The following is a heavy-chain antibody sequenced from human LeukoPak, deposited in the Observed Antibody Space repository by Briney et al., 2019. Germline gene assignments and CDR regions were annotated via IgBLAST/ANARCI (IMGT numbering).Heavy chain of an antibody. CDR2: IYYSGST. Sequence: SETLSLTCAVSGGSISSNSYYWGWIRQPPGKGLEWSGSIYYSGSTYYNPSLKSRVTISVDTSKNQFSLKLSSVTAADTAVYYCARQVRYSSGWFNWFDPWGQGTLVTVSS. CDR1: GGSISSNSYY. V-gene: IGHV4-39*01. D-gene: IGHD6-19*01. CDR3: ARQVRYSSGWFNWFDP. J-gene: IGHJ5*02.